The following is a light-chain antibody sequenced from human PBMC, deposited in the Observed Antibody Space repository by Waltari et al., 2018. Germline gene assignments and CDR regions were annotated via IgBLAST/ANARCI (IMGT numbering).Light chain of an antibody. CDR2: GVS. Sequence: VLTQSPSSLSLSPGDRVTLSCRASQTVSGTVAWYQVRKGRPPRLLIYGVSERVPGIPLRFSGSGLGPGFALTIGGAEPQGFAIYYCQFRTDWPNLITFGEGTRL. CDR3: QFRTDWPNLIT. CDR1: QTVSGT. V-gene: IGKV3-11*01. J-gene: IGKJ5*01.